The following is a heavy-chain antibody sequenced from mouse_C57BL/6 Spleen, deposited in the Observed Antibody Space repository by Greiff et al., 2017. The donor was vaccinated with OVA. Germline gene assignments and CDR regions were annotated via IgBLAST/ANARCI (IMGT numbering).Heavy chain of an antibody. V-gene: IGHV1-39*01. D-gene: IGHD1-1*01. CDR3: ARNYSGSICNVIAY. Sequence: EVQLQQSGPELVKPGASVKISCTASGYSFTDYNMNWVKQSNEKSLEWIGVINPDYGTTNYDPKFQGKATLTVDQSSSTAYMQLNSLTSEDSAVYYCARNYSGSICNVIAYWGQGTLVTVSS. CDR2: INPDYGTT. J-gene: IGHJ4*01. CDR1: GYSFTDYN.